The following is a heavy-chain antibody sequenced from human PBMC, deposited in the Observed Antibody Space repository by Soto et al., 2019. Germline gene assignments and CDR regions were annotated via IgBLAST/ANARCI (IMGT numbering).Heavy chain of an antibody. CDR1: GFTFGSSA. V-gene: IGHV1-58*01. CDR3: AADVIGVAGDFDH. D-gene: IGHD6-19*01. Sequence: LVQSGPDVKKPGTSVKVSCKTSGFTFGSSAVQWVRQVRGQRLEWIGWIVVASGYSNVAQKFQDRVSLTRALSTNTAVMEMSSLTSEDSAMYYCAADVIGVAGDFDHWGQGTLVSVSS. CDR2: IVVASGYS. J-gene: IGHJ4*02.